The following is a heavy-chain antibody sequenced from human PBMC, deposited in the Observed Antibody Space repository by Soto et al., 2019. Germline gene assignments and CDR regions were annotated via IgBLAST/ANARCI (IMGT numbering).Heavy chain of an antibody. CDR2: MNPNSGNT. CDR3: ARGDGYSYGYPLDY. J-gene: IGHJ4*02. V-gene: IGHV1-8*01. Sequence: ASVKVSCKASGYTFTSYDINWVRQATGQGLEWMGWMNPNSGNTGYAQKFQGRVTMTRNTSISTAYMELSSLRSDDTAVYYCARGDGYSYGYPLDYWGQGTLVTVPS. CDR1: GYTFTSYD. D-gene: IGHD5-18*01.